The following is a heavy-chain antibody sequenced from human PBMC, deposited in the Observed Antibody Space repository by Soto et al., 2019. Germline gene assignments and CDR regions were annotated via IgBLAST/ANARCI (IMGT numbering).Heavy chain of an antibody. J-gene: IGHJ6*04. CDR3: ARIRGYYYGLYV. V-gene: IGHV3-23*01. CDR2: ITGTGGST. Sequence: EVQLLESGGGLVQPGGSLRLSCAASGFTLSTYGMTWVRQATGKGLEWVSAITGTGGSTYYVDSVKGRFTASRDNSKNMLYLPVNCLRAEATDVYFCARIRGYYYGLYVWGYGTTVTVSS. CDR1: GFTLSTYG.